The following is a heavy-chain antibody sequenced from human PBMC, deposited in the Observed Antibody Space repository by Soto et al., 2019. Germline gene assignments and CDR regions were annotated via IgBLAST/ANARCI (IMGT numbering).Heavy chain of an antibody. CDR2: VTYSGGP. CDR1: GGSISTYY. V-gene: IGHV4-59*01. Sequence: QVQVQESGPGLVKPSETLSLTCTVSGGSISTYYWSWIRQPPGKGLVWIGYVTYSGGPTYNPSLKSRVTISVDTSKKFSLNLTSVTAADTAVYYCARDAGYQLTGAFDIWGQGTMVTVSS. D-gene: IGHD2-2*01. CDR3: ARDAGYQLTGAFDI. J-gene: IGHJ3*02.